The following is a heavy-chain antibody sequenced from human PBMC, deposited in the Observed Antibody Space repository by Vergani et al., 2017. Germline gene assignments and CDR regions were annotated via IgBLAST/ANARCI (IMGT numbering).Heavy chain of an antibody. V-gene: IGHV4-61*10. Sequence: QVQLQESGPGLVKPSETLSLTCTVSGGSVSSGSYYWSWIRQPAGKGLEWIGYIYYSGSTNYNPSLKSRVTISVDTSKNQFSLKLSSVTAADTAVYYCARELELQGFDIWGQGTMVTVSS. CDR2: IYYSGST. CDR3: ARELELQGFDI. J-gene: IGHJ3*02. D-gene: IGHD1-7*01. CDR1: GGSVSSGSYY.